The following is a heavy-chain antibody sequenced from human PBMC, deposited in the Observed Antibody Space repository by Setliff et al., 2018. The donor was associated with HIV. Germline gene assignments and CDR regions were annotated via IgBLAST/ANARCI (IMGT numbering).Heavy chain of an antibody. J-gene: IGHJ4*02. CDR2: IYKSGTT. V-gene: IGHV4-4*08. CDR1: GGSFSGYY. CDR3: GRLSETAMASFDS. D-gene: IGHD5-18*01. Sequence: SETLSLTCAVYGGSFSGYYWSWIRQSPGKGLEWIGYIYKSGTTNYSSSLKSRVTISADPSKNQFSLKLTSVTAADTAVYYCGRLSETAMASFDSWGQGTLVTVSS.